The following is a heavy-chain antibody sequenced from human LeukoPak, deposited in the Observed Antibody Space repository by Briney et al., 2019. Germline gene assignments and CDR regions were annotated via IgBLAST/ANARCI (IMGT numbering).Heavy chain of an antibody. J-gene: IGHJ4*02. CDR3: ARQTGSGLFILP. V-gene: IGHV4-4*02. Sequence: SETLSLTCAVSGGSISSSNWWSWVRQPPGKGLEWIGEIYHSGSTNYNPSLKSQVSISIDTSKNQFSLKLTSVTAADTAVYYCARQTGSGLFILPGGQGTLVTVSS. D-gene: IGHD3/OR15-3a*01. CDR1: GGSISSSNW. CDR2: IYHSGST.